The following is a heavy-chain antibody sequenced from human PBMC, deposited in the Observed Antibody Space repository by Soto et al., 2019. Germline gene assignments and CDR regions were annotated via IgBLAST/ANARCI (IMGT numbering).Heavy chain of an antibody. Sequence: ASVKVSCKSSGFAFTSYAIHWLRQAPGQRPQWMGWINGGSGNTKYSQDFQGRVTFTRDTFATTAYLELSSLRSEDTAVYYCARVPPWGNSAGDYYIQHYDSWGQGTPVTVSS. D-gene: IGHD3-10*01. J-gene: IGHJ4*02. CDR1: GFAFTSYA. CDR3: ARVPPWGNSAGDYYIQHYDS. V-gene: IGHV1-3*01. CDR2: INGGSGNT.